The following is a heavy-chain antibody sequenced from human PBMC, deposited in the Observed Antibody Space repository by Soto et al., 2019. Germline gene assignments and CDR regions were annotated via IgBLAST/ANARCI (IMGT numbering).Heavy chain of an antibody. Sequence: PGGSLRLSCVVSGLTVSTNSMNWVRQAPGKGLEWVSIIYSGGSTYYADSVKGRFTISRDNAKNTLDLQMHGLRAEDMAVYYCARSVRSGSFPYYYYAMDVWGQGTTVTVSS. J-gene: IGHJ6*02. CDR2: IYSGGST. V-gene: IGHV3-66*01. D-gene: IGHD3-10*01. CDR1: GLTVSTNS. CDR3: ARSVRSGSFPYYYYAMDV.